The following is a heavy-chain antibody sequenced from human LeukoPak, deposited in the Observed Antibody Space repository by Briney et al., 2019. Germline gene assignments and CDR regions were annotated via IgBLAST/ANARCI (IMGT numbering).Heavy chain of an antibody. CDR3: ASSSF. V-gene: IGHV3-9*01. CDR1: GFTFDGCA. CDR2: ISWNSGSI. J-gene: IGHJ4*02. Sequence: GGSLRLSCAASGFTFDGCAMHWVRQAPGKGLEWVSGISWNSGSIGYADSVKGRFTISRDNAKNSLYLQMNSLRAEDTALYYCASSSFWGQGTLVTVSS. D-gene: IGHD6-6*01.